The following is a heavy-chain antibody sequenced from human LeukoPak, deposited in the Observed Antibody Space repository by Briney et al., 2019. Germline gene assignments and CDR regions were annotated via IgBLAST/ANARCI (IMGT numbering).Heavy chain of an antibody. J-gene: IGHJ5*02. D-gene: IGHD3-3*01. CDR3: ARQAEYYDCASGYFSDWFDP. Sequence: GESLKISCKGSGYSFTSYWIGLVRQMPGKGLEWMGIIYPGDSDTRYSPSFQGQVTISADKSISTAYLQWSSLKASDTAMCYCARQAEYYDCASGYFSDWFDPWGQGTLVTVSS. CDR1: GYSFTSYW. CDR2: IYPGDSDT. V-gene: IGHV5-51*01.